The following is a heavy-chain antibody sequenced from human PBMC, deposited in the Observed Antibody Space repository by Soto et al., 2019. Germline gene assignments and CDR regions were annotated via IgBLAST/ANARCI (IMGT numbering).Heavy chain of an antibody. J-gene: IGHJ6*02. CDR1: GFTFSSYA. Sequence: DVQLLESGGGLVQPGGSLRLSCEASGFTFSSYAMTWVRQAPGKGLEWVSGISGSGGSTYYADSVKGRFTISRDSSKNMLYLQMNTLRAEDTDVYYCAKDRICSYYYYYGMDVWGQGTTVTVSS. CDR2: ISGSGGST. V-gene: IGHV3-23*01. CDR3: AKDRICSYYYYYGMDV.